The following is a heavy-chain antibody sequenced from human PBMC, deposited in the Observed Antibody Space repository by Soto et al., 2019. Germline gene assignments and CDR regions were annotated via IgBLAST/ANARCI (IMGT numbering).Heavy chain of an antibody. CDR2: INHSGST. Sequence: QVQLQQWGAGLLKPSETLSLTCAVYGGSFSGYYWNWIRQPPGKGLEWIGEINHSGSTNYNPSLKSRVTISVDTSKNQFSLKVTSVPAADTAVYYCARGWGAVADYWGQGTLVNVSS. J-gene: IGHJ4*02. CDR1: GGSFSGYY. D-gene: IGHD6-19*01. CDR3: ARGWGAVADY. V-gene: IGHV4-34*01.